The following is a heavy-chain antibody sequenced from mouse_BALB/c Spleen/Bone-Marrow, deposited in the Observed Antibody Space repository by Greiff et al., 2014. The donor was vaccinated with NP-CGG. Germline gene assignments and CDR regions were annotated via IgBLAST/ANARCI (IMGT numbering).Heavy chain of an antibody. CDR3: ARLRGYVAMDY. CDR1: GYSITSGYY. J-gene: IGHJ4*01. V-gene: IGHV3-6*02. CDR2: ISYDGSN. Sequence: ESGPGLVKPSQSLSLTCSVPGYSITSGYYWNWIRQFPGNKLEWMGYISYDGSNDYNPSLKNRISITRDTSKNQFFLKLKSVTAEDAGTDYCARLRGYVAMDYWGQGTSVTVSS. D-gene: IGHD2-14*01.